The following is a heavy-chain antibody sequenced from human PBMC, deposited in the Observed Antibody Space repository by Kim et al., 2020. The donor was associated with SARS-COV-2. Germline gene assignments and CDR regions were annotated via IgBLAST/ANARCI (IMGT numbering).Heavy chain of an antibody. Sequence: KFQGRVTITRDTSASTAYMELSSLRSEDTAVYYCASHREALWFGEPFDYWGQGTLVTVSS. V-gene: IGHV1-3*01. CDR3: ASHREALWFGEPFDY. J-gene: IGHJ4*02. D-gene: IGHD3-10*01.